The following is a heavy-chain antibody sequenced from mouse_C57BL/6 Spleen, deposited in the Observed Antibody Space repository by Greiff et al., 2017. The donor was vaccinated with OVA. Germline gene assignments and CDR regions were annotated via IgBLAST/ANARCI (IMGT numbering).Heavy chain of an antibody. CDR2: ISSGGSYT. CDR3: TRRGGVASRYFDY. D-gene: IGHD1-1*01. Sequence: EVKLVESGGDLVKPGGSLKLSCAASGFTFSSYGMSWVRQTPDKSLEWVATISSGGSYTFYPDSVKGRFTISRDNAKNTPYLQMSSLKSEDTAVNYCTRRGGVASRYFDYWGQGTTLTVSS. J-gene: IGHJ2*01. V-gene: IGHV5-6*02. CDR1: GFTFSSYG.